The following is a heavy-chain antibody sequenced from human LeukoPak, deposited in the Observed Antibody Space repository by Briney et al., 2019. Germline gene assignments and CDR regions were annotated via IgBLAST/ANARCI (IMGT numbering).Heavy chain of an antibody. CDR3: ARGIADPYSFDS. V-gene: IGHV4-4*07. Sequence: PSETLSLTCTVSGGSINIYYWNWIRQPAGKGLEWIGRIYSTGSTNYSPSLKSRVTMSVDKSKNQFSLNLSSVTAADTAVYYCARGIADPYSFDSWGQGILVTVSS. CDR1: GGSINIYY. D-gene: IGHD6-13*01. CDR2: IYSTGST. J-gene: IGHJ4*02.